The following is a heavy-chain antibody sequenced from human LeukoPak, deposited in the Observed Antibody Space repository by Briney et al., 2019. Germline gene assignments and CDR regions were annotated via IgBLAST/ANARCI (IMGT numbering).Heavy chain of an antibody. D-gene: IGHD3-10*01. Sequence: PSETLSLTCAVSGGSISSGGYSWSWIRQPSGKGLEWIGYIYHSGSTYYNPSPKSRVTISVDRSKNQFSLKLSSVTAADTAVYYCARGLDYYGSGSYYKSGYAFDIWGQGTMVTVSS. V-gene: IGHV4-30-2*01. J-gene: IGHJ3*02. CDR1: GGSISSGGYS. CDR2: IYHSGST. CDR3: ARGLDYYGSGSYYKSGYAFDI.